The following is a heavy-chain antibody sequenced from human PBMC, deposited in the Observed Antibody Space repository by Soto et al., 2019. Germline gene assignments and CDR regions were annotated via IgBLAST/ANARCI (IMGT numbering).Heavy chain of an antibody. J-gene: IGHJ1*01. V-gene: IGHV3-33*01. CDR1: GFTFSSYG. D-gene: IGHD2-21*02. CDR3: ARASSYIVVVTATQNSEYFQH. Sequence: GGSLRLSCAASGFTFSSYGMHWVRQAPGKGLEWVAVIWYDGSNKYYADSVKGRFTISRDNSKNTLYLQMNSLRAEDTAVYYCARASSYIVVVTATQNSEYFQHWGQGTLVTVSS. CDR2: IWYDGSNK.